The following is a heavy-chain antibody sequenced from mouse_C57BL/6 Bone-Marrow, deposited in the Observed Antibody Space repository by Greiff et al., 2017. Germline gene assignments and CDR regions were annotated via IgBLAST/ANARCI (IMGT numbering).Heavy chain of an antibody. CDR2: IDPETGGT. J-gene: IGHJ4*01. V-gene: IGHV1-15*01. Sequence: QVQLQQSGAELVRPGASVTLSCKASGYTFTDYEMHWVKQTPVHGLEWIGAIDPETGGTAYNQKFKGKAILTADKSSSTAYMELRSLTSEDSAVYYCTRSRYYPHAMDYWGQGTSVTVSS. CDR3: TRSRYYPHAMDY. D-gene: IGHD2-3*01. CDR1: GYTFTDYE.